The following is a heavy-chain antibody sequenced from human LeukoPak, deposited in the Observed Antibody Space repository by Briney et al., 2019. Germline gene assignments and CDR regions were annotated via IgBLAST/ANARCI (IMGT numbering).Heavy chain of an antibody. Sequence: SETLSLTCTVSGGSVSSGSYYWRWLRQPPGTGLEWIGYIYYSGSTNYNPSLKSRVTISVDTSKNQFSLKLSSVTAADTAVYYCARGLGQSSGYYPLDYWGQGTLVTVSS. V-gene: IGHV4-61*01. J-gene: IGHJ4*02. CDR2: IYYSGST. CDR3: ARGLGQSSGYYPLDY. CDR1: GGSVSSGSYY. D-gene: IGHD3-22*01.